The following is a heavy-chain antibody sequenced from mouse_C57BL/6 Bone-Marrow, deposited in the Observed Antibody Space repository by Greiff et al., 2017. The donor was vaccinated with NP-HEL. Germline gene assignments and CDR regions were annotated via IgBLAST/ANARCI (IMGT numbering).Heavy chain of an antibody. D-gene: IGHD3-2*02. CDR3: TRDRGDSSGSYYFDY. CDR2: ISSGGDYI. J-gene: IGHJ2*01. CDR1: GFTFSSYA. Sequence: EVQRVESGEGLVKPGGSLKLSCAASGFTFSSYAMSWVRQTPEKRLEWVAYISSGGDYIYYADTVKGRFTISRDNARNTLYLQMSSLKSEDTAMYYCTRDRGDSSGSYYFDYWGQGTTLTVSS. V-gene: IGHV5-9-1*02.